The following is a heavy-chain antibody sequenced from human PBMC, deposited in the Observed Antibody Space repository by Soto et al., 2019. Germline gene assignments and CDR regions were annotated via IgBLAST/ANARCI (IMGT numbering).Heavy chain of an antibody. V-gene: IGHV3-33*01. CDR2: IWYDGSNK. J-gene: IGHJ6*02. Sequence: GGSLRLSCAASGFTFSSYGMHWVRQAPGKGLEWVAVIWYDGSNKYYADSVKGRFTISRDNSKNTLYLQMNSLRAEDTAVYYCAGEDIVVVPAAIRRENYYYGMDVWGQGTTVTVSS. CDR1: GFTFSSYG. D-gene: IGHD2-2*02. CDR3: AGEDIVVVPAAIRRENYYYGMDV.